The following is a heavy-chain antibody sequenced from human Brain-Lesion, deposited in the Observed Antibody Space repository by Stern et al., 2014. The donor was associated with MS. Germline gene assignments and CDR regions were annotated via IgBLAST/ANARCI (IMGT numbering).Heavy chain of an antibody. CDR3: ARGRVVPGFQYYATDV. CDR1: GGSISSGGYY. D-gene: IGHD2-2*01. V-gene: IGHV4-61*02. J-gene: IGHJ6*02. CDR2: IFNRGST. Sequence: DQLVESGPGLVKPSQTLSLSCTVSGGSISSGGYYWSWIRQPAGKGLEWIGRIFNRGSTSYNPPLQSRGTLSIDTFKNPFSLRLNSRTAADTAVYYCARGRVVPGFQYYATDVWGQGTTVIVSS.